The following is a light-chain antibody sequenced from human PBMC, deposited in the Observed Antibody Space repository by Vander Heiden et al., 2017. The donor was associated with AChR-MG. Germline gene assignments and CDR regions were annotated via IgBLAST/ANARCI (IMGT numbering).Light chain of an antibody. Sequence: DIQMTQSTSSLSASVGDRVTITCRASQDISTHLAWVQQKPGKGPESLIFAASRLHSGVPSRFSGSASGTDFTLTITSLQPEDFANYYCQQYYDYPWTFGQGTKV. V-gene: IGKV1-16*01. CDR1: QDISTH. CDR2: AAS. J-gene: IGKJ1*01. CDR3: QQYYDYPWT.